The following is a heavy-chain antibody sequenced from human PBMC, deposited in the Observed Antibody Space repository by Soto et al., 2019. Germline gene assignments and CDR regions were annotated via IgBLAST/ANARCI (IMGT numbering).Heavy chain of an antibody. CDR3: AKGPPQAVTTVPADY. CDR2: ISGSGGST. J-gene: IGHJ4*02. V-gene: IGHV3-23*01. D-gene: IGHD4-17*01. CDR1: GFTFRSYA. Sequence: EVQLLESGGGLVRPGGSWRLSCAAPGFTFRSYALSWVRQAPGKGGAWVSAISGSGGSTYHADSVKGRFTISRDNSKNTLYLQMNSLRAEDTAVYYCAKGPPQAVTTVPADYWGQGTLVTVSS.